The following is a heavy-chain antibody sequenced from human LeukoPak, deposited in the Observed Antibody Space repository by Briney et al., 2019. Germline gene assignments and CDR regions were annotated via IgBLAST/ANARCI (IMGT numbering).Heavy chain of an antibody. CDR1: GFTFSSYG. Sequence: PGGSLRLSCVASGFTFSSYGMHWVRQAPGKGLEWVAVIWYDGSNKYYADSVKGRFTISRDNSKNTLYLQMNSLRAEDTAVYYCAKERNDCSGGSCYYLGAFDIWGQGTMVTVSS. CDR3: AKERNDCSGGSCYYLGAFDI. CDR2: IWYDGSNK. D-gene: IGHD2-15*01. V-gene: IGHV3-33*06. J-gene: IGHJ3*02.